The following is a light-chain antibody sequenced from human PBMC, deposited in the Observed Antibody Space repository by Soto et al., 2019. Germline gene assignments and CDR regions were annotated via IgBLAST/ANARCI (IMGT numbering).Light chain of an antibody. CDR2: AAS. CDR1: QSINNY. J-gene: IGKJ4*01. CDR3: QQSYSTLALT. V-gene: IGKV1-39*01. Sequence: DIQMTQSPSSLSASVGDRVTITCRASQSINNYLNWYQQKPGKAPKLLINAASSLQSGVQSRFSGSGSGTDFTLTINSLQPEDFATYYCQQSYSTLALTFGGGTKVEIK.